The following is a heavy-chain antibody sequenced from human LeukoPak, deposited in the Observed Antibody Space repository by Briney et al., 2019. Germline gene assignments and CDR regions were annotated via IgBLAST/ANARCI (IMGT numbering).Heavy chain of an antibody. D-gene: IGHD3-22*01. V-gene: IGHV4-39*07. J-gene: IGHJ3*01. CDR1: GGSISSSSYY. CDR3: ASPPGDYYDSSGYLDAFDV. CDR2: IYYSGST. Sequence: PSETLSLTCTVSGGSISSSSYYWSWIRQPPGKGLEWIGSIYYSGSTYYNPSLKSRVTISVDTSKNQFSLKLSSVTAADTAVYYCASPPGDYYDSSGYLDAFDVWGQGTMVTVSS.